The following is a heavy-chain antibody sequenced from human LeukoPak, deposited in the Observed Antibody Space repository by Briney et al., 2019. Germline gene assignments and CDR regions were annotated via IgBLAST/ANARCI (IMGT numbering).Heavy chain of an antibody. CDR3: ARAQSSLGAGFDY. D-gene: IGHD1-26*01. CDR1: GGSFSGYY. CDR2: INHSGST. J-gene: IGHJ4*02. V-gene: IGHV4-34*01. Sequence: SETLSLTCAVYGGSFSGYYWSWIRQPPGKGLEWIGEINHSGSTNYNPSLKSRVTISVDTSKNQFSLKLSSVTAADTAVYYCARAQSSLGAGFDYWGQGTLVTVSS.